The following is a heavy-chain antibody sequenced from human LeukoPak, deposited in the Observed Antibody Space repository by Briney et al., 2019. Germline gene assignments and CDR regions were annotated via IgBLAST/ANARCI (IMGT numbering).Heavy chain of an antibody. CDR2: ISSSGSTI. D-gene: IGHD3-10*01. V-gene: IGHV3-48*03. CDR1: GFTFSSYE. Sequence: PGGSLRLSCAASGFTFSSYEMNWVRQAPGKGLEWVSYISSSGSTIYYADSVKGRFTISRDNAKNSLYLQMNSLRAEDTAVYYCARDPPGIRGIDYWGQGTLVTVSS. CDR3: ARDPPGIRGIDY. J-gene: IGHJ4*02.